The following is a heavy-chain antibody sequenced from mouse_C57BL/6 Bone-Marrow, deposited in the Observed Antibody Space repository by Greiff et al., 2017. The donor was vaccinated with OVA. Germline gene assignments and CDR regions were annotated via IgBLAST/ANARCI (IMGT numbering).Heavy chain of an antibody. CDR3: ARFGGTCGDWFAY. CDR1: GYTFTSYW. V-gene: IGHV1-55*01. D-gene: IGHD1-1*02. J-gene: IGHJ3*01. CDR2: IYPGSGST. Sequence: QVQLQQPGAELVKPGASVKMSCKASGYTFTSYWITWVKQRPGQGLEWIGDIYPGSGSTNYNEKFKSKATLTVDTSSSTAYMQLSSLTSEDSAVYYCARFGGTCGDWFAYWGQGTLVTVSA.